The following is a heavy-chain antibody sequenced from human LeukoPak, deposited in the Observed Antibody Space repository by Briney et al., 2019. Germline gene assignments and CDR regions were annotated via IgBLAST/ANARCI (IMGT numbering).Heavy chain of an antibody. CDR3: AKSGLSRFDY. D-gene: IGHD4/OR15-4a*01. CDR2: VSGSGGNT. J-gene: IGHJ4*02. CDR1: GFTVSGNY. Sequence: GGSLRLSCAVSGFTVSGNYMSWARQAPGKGLEWVATVSGSGGNTHYADSVKGRFTISRDNTKNTLSLQMNSLRAEDTAVYYCAKSGLSRFDYWGQGTLITVSS. V-gene: IGHV3-23*01.